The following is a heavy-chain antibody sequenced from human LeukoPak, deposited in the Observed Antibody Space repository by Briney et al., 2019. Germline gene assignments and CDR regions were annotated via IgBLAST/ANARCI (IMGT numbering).Heavy chain of an antibody. CDR2: IYHSGYT. V-gene: IGHV4-38-2*02. J-gene: IGHJ6*03. CDR1: GYSISSNYY. Sequence: SETLSLTCTVAGYSISSNYYWGWIRQPPGKGLEWIGSIYHSGYTYYNPSLKSRVTISVDTSKNQFSLKLSSVTAADTAVYYRARDSHDYYYYHMDVWGKGTTVTVSS. CDR3: ARDSHDYYYYHMDV.